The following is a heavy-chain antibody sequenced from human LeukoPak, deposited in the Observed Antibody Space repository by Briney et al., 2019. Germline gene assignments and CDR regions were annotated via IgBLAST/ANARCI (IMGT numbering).Heavy chain of an antibody. CDR1: GFTVGSNT. Sequence: GGSLRLSCAASGFTVGSNTMSWVRQAPGKGLEWVSIIYSRGSTSYADSVKGRFTISRDNSKNTLYLQMNSLRTEDTAVYYCARGGSYFDISGYYFYWGQGTLITVSS. CDR2: IYSRGST. CDR3: ARGGSYFDISGYYFY. D-gene: IGHD3-22*01. V-gene: IGHV3-66*01. J-gene: IGHJ4*02.